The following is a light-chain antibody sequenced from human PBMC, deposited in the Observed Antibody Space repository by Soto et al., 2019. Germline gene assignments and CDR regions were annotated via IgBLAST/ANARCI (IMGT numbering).Light chain of an antibody. CDR2: RAS. V-gene: IGKV4-1*01. J-gene: IGKJ5*01. Sequence: DVVLAHSPYSLGFFLXARVTINCKXXXXVLHSSNNENSLAWYQQKAGQRPKLLIYRASTRESGVPDRISGSGSGTDFTLTISSLQAEDVAVYYCQQYYTAIAFGQGTRLEIK. CDR1: XXVLHSSNNENS. CDR3: QQYYTAIA.